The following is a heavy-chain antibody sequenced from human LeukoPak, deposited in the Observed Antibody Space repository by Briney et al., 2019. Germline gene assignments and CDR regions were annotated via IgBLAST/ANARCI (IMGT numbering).Heavy chain of an antibody. Sequence: PSETLSLTCTVSGGSISSYYWSWLRQPPGKGLEWVGYIYYSGSTNYNPSLKSRVTISVDTSKNQFSLKLSSVTAADTAVYYCARVLTELSYYYYMDVWGKGTTVTVSS. CDR1: GGSISSYY. V-gene: IGHV4-59*01. CDR2: IYYSGST. D-gene: IGHD1-14*01. CDR3: ARVLTELSYYYYMDV. J-gene: IGHJ6*03.